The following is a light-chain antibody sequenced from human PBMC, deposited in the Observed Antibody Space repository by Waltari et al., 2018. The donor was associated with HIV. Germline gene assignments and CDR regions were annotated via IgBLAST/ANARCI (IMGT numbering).Light chain of an antibody. V-gene: IGLV8-61*01. CDR3: LVHMGHGAWV. CDR2: STN. J-gene: IGLJ3*02. CDR1: SGSVSTTSF. Sequence: QTVVTQEPSFSVSPGGTVTLTCGLNSGSVSTTSFPSWYQQTPGQAPRPLIYSTNIRSSGFPERFSGSILGNKAALTITGAQADDESDYYCLVHMGHGAWVFGGGTKLTVL.